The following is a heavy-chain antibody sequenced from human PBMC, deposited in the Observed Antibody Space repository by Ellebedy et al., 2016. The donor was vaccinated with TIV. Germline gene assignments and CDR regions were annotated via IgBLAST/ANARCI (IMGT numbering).Heavy chain of an antibody. CDR1: GDSISSYY. CDR2: IYYSGST. CDR3: VRVYTGDYDDAFDI. Sequence: SETLSLTCTVSGDSISSYYWSWIRQPPGKGLEWIGYIYYSGSTNYNPSLKSRVTISVDTSKNQFSLKLTSVTAADTAVYYCVRVYTGDYDDAFDIWGQGTMVTVSS. J-gene: IGHJ3*02. D-gene: IGHD4-17*01. V-gene: IGHV4-59*01.